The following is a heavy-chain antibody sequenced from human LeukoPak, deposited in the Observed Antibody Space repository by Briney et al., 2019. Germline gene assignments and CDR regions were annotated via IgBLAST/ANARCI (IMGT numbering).Heavy chain of an antibody. CDR1: GFTFDDYA. Sequence: PGGSLRLSCAVSGFTFDDYAMHWVRQAPGKGLEWVSLISGDGGSTYYADSVKGRFTISRDNAKNSLYLQMNSLRAEDTAVYYCARDYAGGWQHFHSWGQGALVTFSS. CDR3: ARDYAGGWQHFHS. V-gene: IGHV3-43*02. D-gene: IGHD6-19*01. CDR2: ISGDGGST. J-gene: IGHJ4*02.